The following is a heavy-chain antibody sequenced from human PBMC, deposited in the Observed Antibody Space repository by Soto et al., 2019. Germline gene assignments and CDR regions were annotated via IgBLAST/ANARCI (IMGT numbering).Heavy chain of an antibody. Sequence: SETLSLTCTVSGGSISSYYWSWIRQPPGKGLEWIGYIYYSGSTNYNPSLKSRVTISVDTSKNQFSLKLSSVTAADTAVYYCARVAYGKVVIAYSYMDVWGKGTTVTVSS. J-gene: IGHJ6*03. CDR2: IYYSGST. V-gene: IGHV4-59*01. CDR1: GGSISSYY. CDR3: ARVAYGKVVIAYSYMDV. D-gene: IGHD3-22*01.